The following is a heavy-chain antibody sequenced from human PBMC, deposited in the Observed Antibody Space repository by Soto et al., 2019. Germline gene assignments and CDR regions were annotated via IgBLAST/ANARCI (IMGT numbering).Heavy chain of an antibody. CDR1: GFTFSDYW. CDR3: ARVGGSGINYGGYFDY. CDR2: IKQDGNEK. V-gene: IGHV3-7*03. D-gene: IGHD3-10*01. J-gene: IGHJ4*02. Sequence: PGGSLRLSCAVSGFTFSDYWMSWVRQAPGKGLEWVANIKQDGNEKYYVDSVKGRFTISRDNAKNSLYLQMNSLRVEDMAVYFCARVGGSGINYGGYFDYWGQGALVTVSS.